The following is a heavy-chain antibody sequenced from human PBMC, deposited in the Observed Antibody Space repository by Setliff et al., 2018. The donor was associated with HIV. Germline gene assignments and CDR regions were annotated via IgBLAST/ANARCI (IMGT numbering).Heavy chain of an antibody. CDR3: ARANFWSGYYGY. CDR2: IYYSGST. CDR1: GGSISSSSYY. Sequence: SETLSLTCTVSGGSISSSSYYWGWIRQPPGKGLEWIGSIYYSGSTYYNPPLKSRVTISVDTSKNQFSLKLSSVTAAGTAVYYCARANFWSGYYGYWGQGTLVTVSS. D-gene: IGHD3-3*01. V-gene: IGHV4-39*07. J-gene: IGHJ4*02.